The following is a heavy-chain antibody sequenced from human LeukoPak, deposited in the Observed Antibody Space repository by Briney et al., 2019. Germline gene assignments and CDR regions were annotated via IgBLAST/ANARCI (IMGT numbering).Heavy chain of an antibody. CDR1: ASSISSNFH. Sequence: SETLSLTCTVSASSISSNFHWAWIRQPPEKGLEWIGSIYHTGSTYYNPSLKSRVTISVATSKNQFSLKLSSVTAADTAVYYCARETIAAAFDYWGQGTLVTVSS. V-gene: IGHV4-38-2*02. CDR3: ARETIAAAFDY. J-gene: IGHJ4*02. D-gene: IGHD6-13*01. CDR2: IYHTGST.